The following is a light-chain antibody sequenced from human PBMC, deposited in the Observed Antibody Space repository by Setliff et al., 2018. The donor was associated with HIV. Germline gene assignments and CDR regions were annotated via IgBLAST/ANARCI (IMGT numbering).Light chain of an antibody. CDR2: DVS. CDR3: SSYTSSSTLL. V-gene: IGLV2-18*02. J-gene: IGLJ2*01. Sequence: QSALAQPPSVSGSPGQSVTISCTGTSSDVGSYNRVPWYQQPPGTAPKLMIYDVSNRPSGVPDRFSGSKSGNTASLTISGLQAEDEADYYCSSYTSSSTLLFGGGTKVTVL. CDR1: SSDVGSYNR.